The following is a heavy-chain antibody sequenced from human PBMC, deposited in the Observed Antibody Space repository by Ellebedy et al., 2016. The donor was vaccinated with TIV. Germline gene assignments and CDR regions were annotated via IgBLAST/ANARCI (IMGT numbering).Heavy chain of an antibody. J-gene: IGHJ4*02. CDR3: ARDMPAWVFGVVIILDY. V-gene: IGHV3-7*01. CDR1: GFTFSSYW. D-gene: IGHD3-3*01. Sequence: GESLKISXAASGFTFSSYWMSWVRQAPGKGLEWVANIKQDGSEKYYVDSVKGRFTISRDNAKNSLYLQMNSLRAEDTAVYYCARDMPAWVFGVVIILDYWGQGTLVTVSS. CDR2: IKQDGSEK.